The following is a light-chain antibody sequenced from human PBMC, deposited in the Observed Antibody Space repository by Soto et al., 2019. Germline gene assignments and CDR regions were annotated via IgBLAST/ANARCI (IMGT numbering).Light chain of an antibody. Sequence: DIVMTQSPDSLAVSLGERATINCKSSQSVLNSSKTKNSLAWYQQKAGQPPKLLIYWASTRESGVPDRFSGSGAWEEFNLTIRRLPGGDVGIFYCQQDYSTPNTFGGGTKVEIK. J-gene: IGKJ4*01. CDR2: WAS. CDR1: QSVLNSSKTKNS. V-gene: IGKV4-1*01. CDR3: QQDYSTPNT.